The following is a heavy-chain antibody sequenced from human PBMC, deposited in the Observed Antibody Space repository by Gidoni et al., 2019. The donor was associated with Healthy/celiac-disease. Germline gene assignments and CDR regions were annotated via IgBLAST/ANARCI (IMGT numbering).Heavy chain of an antibody. CDR3: ARGTVAATLSLDY. V-gene: IGHV3-33*01. CDR2: IWYDGSNK. D-gene: IGHD2-15*01. Sequence: QVQLVESGGGVVQPGRSLRLSCAASGFTFSSYGMHWVRQAPGKGLEWVAVIWYDGSNKYYADSVKGRFTISRDNSKNTLYLQMNSLRAEDTAVYYCARGTVAATLSLDYWGQGTLVTVSS. J-gene: IGHJ4*02. CDR1: GFTFSSYG.